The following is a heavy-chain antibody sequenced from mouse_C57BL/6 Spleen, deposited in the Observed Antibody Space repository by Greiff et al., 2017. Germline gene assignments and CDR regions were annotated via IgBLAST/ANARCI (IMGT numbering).Heavy chain of an antibody. CDR2: IHPNSGST. J-gene: IGHJ1*03. CDR1: GYTFTSYW. Sequence: VQLQQPGAELVKPGASVKLSCKASGYTFTSYWMHWVKQRPGQGLEWIGMIHPNSGSTNYNEKFKSKATLTVDKSSSTAYMQLSSLTSEDSAVYYCASSRYDWYFDVWGTGTTVTVSS. D-gene: IGHD2-10*02. V-gene: IGHV1-64*01. CDR3: ASSRYDWYFDV.